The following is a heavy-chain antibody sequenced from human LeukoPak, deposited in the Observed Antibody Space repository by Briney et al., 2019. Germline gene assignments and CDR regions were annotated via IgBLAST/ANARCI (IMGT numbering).Heavy chain of an antibody. CDR3: ARDQPRELPPFDY. D-gene: IGHD1-26*01. CDR2: ISAYNGNT. J-gene: IGHJ4*02. CDR1: GYTFTSYG. V-gene: IGHV1-18*01. Sequence: ASVKVSCKASGYTFTSYGISWVRQAPGQGLEWMGWISAYNGNTYYAQKLQGRLTMTIDTSTSTAYMELRSLRSDDTAVYYCARDQPRELPPFDYWGQGTLVAVSS.